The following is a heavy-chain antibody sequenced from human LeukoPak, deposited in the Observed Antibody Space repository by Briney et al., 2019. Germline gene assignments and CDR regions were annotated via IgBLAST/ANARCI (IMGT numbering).Heavy chain of an antibody. V-gene: IGHV4-59*01. D-gene: IGHD5-18*01. CDR3: ARTIGDTVMVYVFDI. CDR1: GGSISSYY. J-gene: IGHJ3*02. CDR2: IYYSGST. Sequence: SETLSLTCTVSGGSISSYYWSWIRQPPGKGLEWIGYIYYSGSTNYNPSLKSRVTISVDTSKNQFSLELSSVTAADTAVYYCARTIGDTVMVYVFDIWGQGKMVTVSS.